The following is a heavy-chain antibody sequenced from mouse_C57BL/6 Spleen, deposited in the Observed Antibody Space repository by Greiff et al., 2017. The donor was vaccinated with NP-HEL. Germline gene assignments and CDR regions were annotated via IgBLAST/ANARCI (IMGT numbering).Heavy chain of an antibody. Sequence: QVQLQQSGPELVKPGASVKISCKASGYAFSSSWMNWVKQRPGKGLEWIGRIYPGDGDTNYNGKFKGKATLTADKSSSTAYMQLSSLISEDSAVYFCASLSYYAMDYWGQGTSVTVSS. J-gene: IGHJ4*01. CDR3: ASLSYYAMDY. CDR2: IYPGDGDT. CDR1: GYAFSSSW. V-gene: IGHV1-82*01.